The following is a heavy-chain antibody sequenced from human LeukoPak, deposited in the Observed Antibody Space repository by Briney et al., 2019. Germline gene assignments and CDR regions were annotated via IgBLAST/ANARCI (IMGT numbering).Heavy chain of an antibody. CDR1: GGSFSSYC. Sequence: PSDTLSLTCALYGGSFSSYCTSWIHQPPGKGLEWIGEINHSGSTNYNPSLKSRVTISVDTSKNQFSLKLSSVTAADTAVYYCASVSSYYGAGFDPWGQGTLVTVSS. CDR2: INHSGST. V-gene: IGHV4-34*01. D-gene: IGHD3-10*01. J-gene: IGHJ5*02. CDR3: ASVSSYYGAGFDP.